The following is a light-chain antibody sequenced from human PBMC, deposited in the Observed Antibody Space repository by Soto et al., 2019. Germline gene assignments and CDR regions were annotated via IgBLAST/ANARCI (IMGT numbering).Light chain of an antibody. Sequence: EIVLTQSPATLSLAPGDRATLSCRASQTLSTYVAWYQQKPGQAPRLLIYDSSNRATVIPARFSGSGSGADFTLTISSRVAEEVAVYYCQQRYNWPLTFGQGTQVEI. J-gene: IGKJ1*01. CDR2: DSS. CDR3: QQRYNWPLT. V-gene: IGKV3-11*01. CDR1: QTLSTY.